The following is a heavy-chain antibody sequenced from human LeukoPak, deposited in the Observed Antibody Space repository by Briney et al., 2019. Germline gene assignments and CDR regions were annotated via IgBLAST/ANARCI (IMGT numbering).Heavy chain of an antibody. V-gene: IGHV4-59*12. Sequence: PSETLSLTCTVSGGSISNKYWSWIRQPPGKGLDWIGYIYYSGSTNYNPSRKSRVTILVDTSKNQVSLKLSSVTAADTAVYYCARLRYSDSSVLTRKRSYYFDSWGQGTLVTVSS. CDR2: IYYSGST. D-gene: IGHD3-22*01. CDR3: ARLRYSDSSVLTRKRSYYFDS. CDR1: GGSISNKY. J-gene: IGHJ4*02.